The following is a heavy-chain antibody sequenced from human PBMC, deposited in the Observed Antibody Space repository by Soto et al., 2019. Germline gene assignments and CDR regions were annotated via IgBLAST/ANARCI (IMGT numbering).Heavy chain of an antibody. CDR3: ARVFGFGGMDV. D-gene: IGHD3-10*01. V-gene: IGHV4-31*03. J-gene: IGHJ6*02. Sequence: PSETLSLTCTVSGGSISSGGYYWSWIRQHPGKGLEWIGYIYYSGSTYYNLSLKSRVTISVDTSKNQFSLKLSSVTAADTAVDYCARVFGFGGMDVWGQGTTVTVSS. CDR1: GGSISSGGYY. CDR2: IYYSGST.